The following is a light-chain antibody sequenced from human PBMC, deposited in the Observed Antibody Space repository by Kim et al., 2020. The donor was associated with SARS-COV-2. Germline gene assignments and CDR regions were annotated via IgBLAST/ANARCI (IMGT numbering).Light chain of an antibody. CDR3: QSYDSSLSL. J-gene: IGLJ2*01. Sequence: PGQRVTISCPGSSSNIGAGYDVHWYQQLPGTAPNLLIYGNSNRPSGVPDRFSGSKSGTSASLAITGLQAEDEADYYCQSYDSSLSLFGGGTQLTVL. V-gene: IGLV1-40*01. CDR2: GNS. CDR1: SSNIGAGYD.